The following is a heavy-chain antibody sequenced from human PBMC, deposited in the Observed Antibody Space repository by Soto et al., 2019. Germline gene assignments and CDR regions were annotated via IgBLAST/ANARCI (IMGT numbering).Heavy chain of an antibody. CDR3: ARGWSLWFGELSAYSYGMDV. CDR2: INPNSGGT. Sequence: GPSVWISIEASAYSFSGYDMDGVRQAPGQGLEGMGWINPNSGGTNYAQKFQGWVTMTRDTSISTAYMELSRLRSDDTAVYYCARGWSLWFGELSAYSYGMDVSGQGTTVTVSS. D-gene: IGHD3-10*01. V-gene: IGHV1-2*04. CDR1: AYSFSGYD. J-gene: IGHJ6*02.